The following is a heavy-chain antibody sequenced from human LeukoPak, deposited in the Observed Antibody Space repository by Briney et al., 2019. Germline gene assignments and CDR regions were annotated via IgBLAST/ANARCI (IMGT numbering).Heavy chain of an antibody. CDR2: INHSGST. J-gene: IGHJ4*02. D-gene: IGHD3-22*01. CDR3: ARARRITMIVVAFDY. CDR1: GGSFSGYY. V-gene: IGHV4-34*01. Sequence: PSETLSLTCAVYGGSFSGYYWSWIRQPPGKGLEWIGEINHSGSTNYNPSLKSRVTISVDTSKNQFSLKLSSVTAADTAVYYYARARRITMIVVAFDYWGQGTLVTVSS.